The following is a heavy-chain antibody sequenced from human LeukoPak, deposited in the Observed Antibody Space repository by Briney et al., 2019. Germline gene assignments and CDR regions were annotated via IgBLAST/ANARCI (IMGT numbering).Heavy chain of an antibody. D-gene: IGHD5-18*01. CDR2: ISYDGSNK. CDR1: GFTFSSYA. J-gene: IGHJ4*02. V-gene: IGHV3-30-3*01. Sequence: PGRSLRLSCAASGFTFSSYATHWVRQAPGKGLEWVAVISYDGSNKYYADSVKGRFTISRDNSKNTLYLQMNSLRAEDTAVYYCAREVGYSYGYLDYWGQGTLVTVSS. CDR3: AREVGYSYGYLDY.